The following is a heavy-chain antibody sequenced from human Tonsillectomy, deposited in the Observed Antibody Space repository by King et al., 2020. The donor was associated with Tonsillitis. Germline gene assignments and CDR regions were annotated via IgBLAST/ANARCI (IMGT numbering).Heavy chain of an antibody. CDR2: LWYDGRNK. CDR1: GFTFSSYG. Sequence: VQLVESGGGVVQPGRSLRLSCAASGFTFSSYGMHWVRQAPGKGLEWVAVLWYDGRNKYYADSVKGRFTISRDNSKNTLYLQMNSLRAEDTAVYYCARGASGSYSSDYWGQGTLVTVSS. V-gene: IGHV3-33*01. D-gene: IGHD3-10*01. CDR3: ARGASGSYSSDY. J-gene: IGHJ4*02.